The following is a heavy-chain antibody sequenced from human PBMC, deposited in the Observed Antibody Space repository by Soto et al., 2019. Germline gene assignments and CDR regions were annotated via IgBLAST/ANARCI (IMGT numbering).Heavy chain of an antibody. CDR1: GFTFSSYS. D-gene: IGHD3-3*01. V-gene: IGHV3-48*01. Sequence: GSLRLSCAASGFTFSSYSMNWVRQAPGKGLEWVSYISSSSSTIYYADSVKGRFTISRDNAKNSLYLQMNSLRAEDTAVYYCAKARAQYYDFWSGYPVDYWGQGTLVTVSS. CDR3: AKARAQYYDFWSGYPVDY. CDR2: ISSSSSTI. J-gene: IGHJ4*02.